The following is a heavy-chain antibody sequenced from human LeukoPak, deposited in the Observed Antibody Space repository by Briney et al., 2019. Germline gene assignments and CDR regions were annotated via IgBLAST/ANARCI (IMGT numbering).Heavy chain of an antibody. CDR3: ARQHATYSYGPYYFDY. CDR2: VYYSGST. D-gene: IGHD5-18*01. CDR1: GDSISSSSYY. Sequence: PSETLSLTCTVSGDSISSSSYYWGWIRQPPGRGLEWIGSVYYSGSTFYNPSLKSRVTISVDTSKNQFSLKLSSVTAADTAVYYCARQHATYSYGPYYFDYWGQGTLVTVSS. V-gene: IGHV4-39*01. J-gene: IGHJ4*02.